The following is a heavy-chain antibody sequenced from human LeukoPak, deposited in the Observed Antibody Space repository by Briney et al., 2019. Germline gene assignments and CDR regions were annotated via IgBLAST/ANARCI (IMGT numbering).Heavy chain of an antibody. CDR2: ISYDGSNK. Sequence: GRSLRLSCAASGFTFSSYAMHWVRQAPGKGLEWVAVISYDGSNKYYADSVKGRFTISRDNSKNTLYLQVNSLRAEDTAVYYCARAHSGYRRAYGMDVWAKGPRSPSP. CDR3: ARAHSGYRRAYGMDV. D-gene: IGHD5-12*01. CDR1: GFTFSSYA. J-gene: IGHJ6*02. V-gene: IGHV3-30-3*01.